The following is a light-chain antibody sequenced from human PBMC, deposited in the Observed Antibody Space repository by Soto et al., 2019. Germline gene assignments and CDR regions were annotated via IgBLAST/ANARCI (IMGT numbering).Light chain of an antibody. CDR3: HHYET. CDR1: QSVSRSY. V-gene: IGKV3-20*01. J-gene: IGKJ1*01. Sequence: EIVLTQSPGTLSLSPGDRATLSCRASQSVSRSYLGGYQQKPGQAPRLLMYGASIRAAGVPDRFSGSGSGTEFTLTISRLEPEDFTVYYCHHYETFGQGTKVEIK. CDR2: GAS.